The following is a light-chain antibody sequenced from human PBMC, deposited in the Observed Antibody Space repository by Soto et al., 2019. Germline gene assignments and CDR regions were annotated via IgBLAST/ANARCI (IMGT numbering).Light chain of an antibody. V-gene: IGLV2-14*01. CDR2: GVT. Sequence: ALTQPASGSWSLGQSITLSCTGSGGDIGAYNYVSWYQQHPGKAPKLIIYGVTHRPSGVSSRFSASKSAYTASLTISALQAEDEADYYCSSFTTTYFYVFGPGTKVTVL. CDR3: SSFTTTYFYV. J-gene: IGLJ1*01. CDR1: GGDIGAYNY.